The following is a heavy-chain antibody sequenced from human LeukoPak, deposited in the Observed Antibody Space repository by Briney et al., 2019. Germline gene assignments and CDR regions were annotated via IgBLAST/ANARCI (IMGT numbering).Heavy chain of an antibody. J-gene: IGHJ4*02. CDR2: ISYDGSNK. Sequence: GGSLRLSCAASGFTFSSYAMHWVRQAPGKGLEWVAVISYDGSNKYYADSVKGRFTISRDNSKNTLYLQMNSLRAEDTAVYYCAKASITMVRGVIKHWGQGTLVTVSS. CDR1: GFTFSSYA. CDR3: AKASITMVRGVIKH. D-gene: IGHD3-10*01. V-gene: IGHV3-30-3*01.